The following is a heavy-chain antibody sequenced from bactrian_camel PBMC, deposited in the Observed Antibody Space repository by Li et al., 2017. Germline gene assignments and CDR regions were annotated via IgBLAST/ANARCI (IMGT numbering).Heavy chain of an antibody. V-gene: IGHV3-2*01. D-gene: IGHD1*01. CDR1: GFIFRNHA. CDR3: ATVSVSYGSFLY. Sequence: HVQLVESGGGLVQPGGSLSLSCAASGFIFRNHAMSWVRQAPGKGLEWVSRTASAGSNPSYADTVQGRFTISRDNAKNTVYLQMNSLKSEDTALYYCATVSVSYGSFLYWGQGTQVTVS. J-gene: IGHJ4*01. CDR2: TASAGSNP.